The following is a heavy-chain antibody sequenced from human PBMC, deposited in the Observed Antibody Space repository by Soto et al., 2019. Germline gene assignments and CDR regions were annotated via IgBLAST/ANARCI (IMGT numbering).Heavy chain of an antibody. D-gene: IGHD3-3*01. J-gene: IGHJ4*02. CDR3: ARENVITIFGVVASSSKMDY. V-gene: IGHV3-7*05. CDR2: IKQDGSEK. Sequence: PGGALRLSCAASGFTLSSYLMSLVRQAPGKRLGGGANIKQDGSEKYYVDSVKGRFTISRDNAKNSLYLQMNSLRAEDTAVYYCARENVITIFGVVASSSKMDYWGQGTLVTVSS. CDR1: GFTLSSYL.